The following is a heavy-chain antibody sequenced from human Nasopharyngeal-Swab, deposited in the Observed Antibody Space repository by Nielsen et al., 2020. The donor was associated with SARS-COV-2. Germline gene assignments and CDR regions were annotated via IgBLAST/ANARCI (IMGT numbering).Heavy chain of an antibody. Sequence: ASVKVSCKVSGYTLTELSIHWVRQAPGKGREWMGGFDPEDGETIYAQKFQGRVTLTEDTSTDTAYMELSSLRSEDTAVYYCAAFLGTTGRGFRPYNWFDPWGQGTLVTVSS. D-gene: IGHD1-1*01. V-gene: IGHV1-24*01. CDR3: AAFLGTTGRGFRPYNWFDP. J-gene: IGHJ5*02. CDR2: FDPEDGET. CDR1: GYTLTELS.